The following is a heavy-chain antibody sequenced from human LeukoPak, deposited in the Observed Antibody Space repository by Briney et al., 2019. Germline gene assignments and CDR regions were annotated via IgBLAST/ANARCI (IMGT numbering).Heavy chain of an antibody. V-gene: IGHV4-30-2*01. CDR2: IYHSGST. CDR3: ARTLVVAATPVWFDP. CDR1: GGSISSGGYS. D-gene: IGHD2-15*01. Sequence: SETLSLTCAVSGGSISSGGYSWSWIRQPPGKSLEWIGYIYHSGSTYYNPSLKSRVTISVDRSKNQFSPKLSSVTAADMAAYYCARTLVVAATPVWFDPWGQGTLVTVSS. J-gene: IGHJ5*02.